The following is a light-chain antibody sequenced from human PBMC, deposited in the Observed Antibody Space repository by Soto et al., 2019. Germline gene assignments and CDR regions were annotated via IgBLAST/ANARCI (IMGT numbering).Light chain of an antibody. CDR1: QSVSNN. J-gene: IGKJ1*01. CDR3: QQYNNWWT. V-gene: IGKV3-15*01. CDR2: GAS. Sequence: EIVMTQSPATLSASPGERATLSCRASQSVSNNLAWYHQKPGQAPKLLIYGASTRAAGIPARFSGSGSGTEFTLTISSLQPEDFAVYYCQQYNNWWTFGQGTKVEIK.